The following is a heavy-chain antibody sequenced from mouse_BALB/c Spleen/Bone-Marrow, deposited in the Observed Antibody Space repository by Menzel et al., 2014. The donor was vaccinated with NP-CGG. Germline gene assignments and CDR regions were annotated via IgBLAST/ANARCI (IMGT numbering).Heavy chain of an antibody. V-gene: IGHV3-2*02. J-gene: IGHJ4*01. CDR2: ISYSGST. CDR3: AREGYDYDGNYYAMDY. D-gene: IGHD2-4*01. Sequence: EVQRVESGPGLVKPSQSLSLTCTVTGYSITSDYAWNWIRQFPGNKLEWMGYISYSGSTSYNPSLKSRISITRDTSKNQFFLQLNSVTTEDTATYYCAREGYDYDGNYYAMDYWGQGTSVTVSS. CDR1: GYSITSDYA.